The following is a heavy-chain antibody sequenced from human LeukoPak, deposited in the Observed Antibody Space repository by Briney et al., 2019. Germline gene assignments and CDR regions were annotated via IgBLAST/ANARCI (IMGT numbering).Heavy chain of an antibody. J-gene: IGHJ5*02. V-gene: IGHV1-46*01. CDR3: ATGQQQLVPHGEGKTYNWFDP. CDR1: GYTFTSYY. Sequence: ASVKVSCKASGYTFTSYYMHWVRQAPGQGLEWMGIINPSGGSTSYAQKFQGRVTMTTDTSTSTAYMDLRSLRSDDTAMYYCATGQQQLVPHGEGKTYNWFDPWGQGTLVTVSS. D-gene: IGHD6-13*01. CDR2: INPSGGST.